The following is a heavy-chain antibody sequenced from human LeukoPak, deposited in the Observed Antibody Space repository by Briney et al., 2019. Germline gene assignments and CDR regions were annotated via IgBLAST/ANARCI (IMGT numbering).Heavy chain of an antibody. D-gene: IGHD3-22*01. J-gene: IGHJ6*02. V-gene: IGHV1-69*13. CDR2: IIPIFGTA. CDR1: GGTFSSYA. Sequence: ASVKVSCKASGGTFSSYAISWVRQAPGQGLEWMGGIIPIFGTANYAQKFQGRVTITAGESTSTAYMELSSLRSEDTAVYYCARVRYYDSSGYYLPYYYYGMDVWGQGTTVTVSS. CDR3: ARVRYYDSSGYYLPYYYYGMDV.